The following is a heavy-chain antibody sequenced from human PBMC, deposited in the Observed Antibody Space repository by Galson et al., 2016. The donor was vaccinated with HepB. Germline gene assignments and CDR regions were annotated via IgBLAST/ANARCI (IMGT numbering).Heavy chain of an antibody. J-gene: IGHJ6*02. CDR2: ISYDGSNK. D-gene: IGHD2-2*01. CDR3: ARHYCSSTSCHYYDGLDV. V-gene: IGHV3-30*04. Sequence: SLRLSCAASGFTFSNYAMHWVRQAPGKGLEGVAVISYDGSNKYYADSVKGRFTISRDNSKNTLYLQMNSLRAEDTAVYYCARHYCSSTSCHYYDGLDVWGQGTTVTVSS. CDR1: GFTFSNYA.